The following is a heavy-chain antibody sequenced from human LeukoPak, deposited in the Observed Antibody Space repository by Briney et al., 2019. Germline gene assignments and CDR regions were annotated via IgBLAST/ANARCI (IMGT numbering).Heavy chain of an antibody. Sequence: GGSLRLSCAASGFTFSTYNMNWVRQAPGKGLKWVSYISSSSSTMYYADSVKGRFTISRDNAKSSLYLQMNSLIAEDTAVYYCARSGGVVVPAEGPQGHYYYSYYMDVWGKGTTVTVSS. J-gene: IGHJ6*03. CDR1: GFTFSTYN. CDR2: ISSSSSTM. D-gene: IGHD2-2*01. V-gene: IGHV3-48*01. CDR3: ARSGGVVVPAEGPQGHYYYSYYMDV.